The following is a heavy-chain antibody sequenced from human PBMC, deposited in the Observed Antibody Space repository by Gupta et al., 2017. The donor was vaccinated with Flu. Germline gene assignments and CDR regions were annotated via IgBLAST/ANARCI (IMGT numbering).Heavy chain of an antibody. Sequence: QLLLQESGPGLVKPAETLSLTCTVSGCSISITIYYWAWIRTTPGKGLEWIGDMSYSGNAYYNPSLKSRVGISMDTSKNQVSLKLRSVTAADTAVYYCARRRGSALDYWGQGALVTVSS. CDR3: ARRRGSALDY. CDR1: GCSISITIYY. J-gene: IGHJ4*02. CDR2: MSYSGNA. V-gene: IGHV4-39*01. D-gene: IGHD3-16*01.